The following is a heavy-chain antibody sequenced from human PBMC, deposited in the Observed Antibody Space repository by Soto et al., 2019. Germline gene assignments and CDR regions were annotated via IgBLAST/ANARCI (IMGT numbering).Heavy chain of an antibody. D-gene: IGHD6-19*01. V-gene: IGHV3-11*01. CDR1: GFTVSGND. J-gene: IGHJ4*02. CDR2: IGSSGRAI. Sequence: QLQLLESGGDLVKPGGSLRLSCAASGFTVSGNDLSWIRQAPGKGLEWVSSIGSSGRAIYYADSVKGRFTISRDNTKDSLSLHLSSVRPEDTAIYYCASHHSSGWLYFDSWGQGTLVTVSS. CDR3: ASHHSSGWLYFDS.